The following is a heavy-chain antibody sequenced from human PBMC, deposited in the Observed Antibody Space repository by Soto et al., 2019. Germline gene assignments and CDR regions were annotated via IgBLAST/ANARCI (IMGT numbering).Heavy chain of an antibody. D-gene: IGHD2-8*01. CDR3: ARDFTQITNGWFDP. CDR2: ISAYNGNT. J-gene: IGHJ5*02. Sequence: AASVKVSCKASGYTFTSYGISWVRQAPGQGLEWMGWISAYNGNTNYAQKLQGRVTMTTDTSTSTAYMELRSLRSDDTAVYYCARDFTQITNGWFDPWGQGTLVTVSS. CDR1: GYTFTSYG. V-gene: IGHV1-18*01.